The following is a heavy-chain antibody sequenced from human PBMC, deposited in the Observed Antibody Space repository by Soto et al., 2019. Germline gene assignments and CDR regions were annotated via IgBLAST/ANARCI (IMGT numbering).Heavy chain of an antibody. CDR1: GGSISSSSYY. CDR2: IYYSGST. V-gene: IGHV4-39*01. J-gene: IGHJ4*02. Sequence: SETLSLTCTVSGGSISSSSYYWGWIRQPPGKGLEWIGSIYYSGSTYYNPSLKSRVTISADTSKNQFSLKLSTVTAADTAVYYCARREGYSSSWVPFDYWGQGTLVTVSS. CDR3: ARREGYSSSWVPFDY. D-gene: IGHD6-13*01.